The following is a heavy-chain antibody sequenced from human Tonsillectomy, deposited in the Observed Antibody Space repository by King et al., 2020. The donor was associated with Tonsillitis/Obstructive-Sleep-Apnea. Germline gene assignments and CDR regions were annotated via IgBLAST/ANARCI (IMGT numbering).Heavy chain of an antibody. CDR2: TSNSGGST. CDR3: AKAEGGIAVAGSFDY. V-gene: IGHV3-23*04. D-gene: IGHD6-19*01. CDR1: GFTFSDFA. J-gene: IGHJ4*02. Sequence: VQLVESGGGLIRPGGSLRLSGAASGFTFSDFAMNWVCQGPGKGLEGVSGTSNSGGSTPYADSVKGRFTISRDNSKNSLYLQLHSLRAEETAVYYCAKAEGGIAVAGSFDYWGQGTLVTVSS.